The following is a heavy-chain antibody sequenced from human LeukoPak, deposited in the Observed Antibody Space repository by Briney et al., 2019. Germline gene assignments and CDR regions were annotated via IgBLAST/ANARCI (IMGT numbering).Heavy chain of an antibody. J-gene: IGHJ4*02. Sequence: SETLSLTCTVSGDSIRRGYYWGWIRQTPGKGLQWIGSIYHRGGTYYEPSLKSRVTISVDTSRNQFSLKMSSVTAADTAVFYCARAVELYYDNSGYYSDPYFDYWGQGTLVTVSS. CDR2: IYHRGGT. D-gene: IGHD3-22*01. CDR3: ARAVELYYDNSGYYSDPYFDY. V-gene: IGHV4-38-2*02. CDR1: GDSIRRGYY.